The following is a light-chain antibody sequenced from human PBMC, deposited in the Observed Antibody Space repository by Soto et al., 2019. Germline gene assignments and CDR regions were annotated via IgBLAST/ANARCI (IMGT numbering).Light chain of an antibody. CDR2: GAS. CDR3: QQRSNWPHT. J-gene: IGKJ4*01. CDR1: QSVSSN. V-gene: IGKV3-11*01. Sequence: EIVLTQSPGTLSLSPGERATLSCRASQSVSSNLAWYQQKPGQAPRLLIYGASTRATGIPARFSGSGSVTDFTLTISNLEPEDFAVYYCQQRSNWPHTFGGGTKVDI.